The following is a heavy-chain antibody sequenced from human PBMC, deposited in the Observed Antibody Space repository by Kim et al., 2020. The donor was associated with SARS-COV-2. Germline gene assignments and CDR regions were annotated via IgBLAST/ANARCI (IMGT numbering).Heavy chain of an antibody. CDR3: ANGGSGLGGMNV. CDR1: GDSVSSNNAD. D-gene: IGHD3-16*01. CDR2: TYYRSKWFN. J-gene: IGHJ6*02. Sequence: SQTLSLTCAISGDSVSSNNADWNGIRQSPSRGRECLGRTYYRSKWFNDYALSVKSRITINPDTSKNHFSLQLSSVTPEDTAVYYCANGGSGLGGMNVWGQGTTATVSS. V-gene: IGHV6-1*01.